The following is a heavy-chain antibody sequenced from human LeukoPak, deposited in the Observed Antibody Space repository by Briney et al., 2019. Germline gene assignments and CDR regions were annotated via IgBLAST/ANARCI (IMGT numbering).Heavy chain of an antibody. V-gene: IGHV3-30*02. CDR3: AKPPGLRRLDP. CDR2: IRYDGNNE. D-gene: IGHD5-12*01. Sequence: GGSLRLSCAASGFIFRSYGMHWVRQAPGSGLEWVAFIRYDGNNEDYVDSVKGRFTISRDNAKNSLYLQMNSLRAEDTAVYYCAKPPGLRRLDPWGQGTLVTVSS. CDR1: GFIFRSYG. J-gene: IGHJ5*02.